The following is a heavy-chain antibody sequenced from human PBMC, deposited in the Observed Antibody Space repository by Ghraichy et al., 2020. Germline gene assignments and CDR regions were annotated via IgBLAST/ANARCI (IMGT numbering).Heavy chain of an antibody. CDR3: ARQGAFSRGYRFGWFDP. CDR2: IYYSGST. Sequence: SQTLSLTCTVSGGSISSSSYYWGWIRQPPGKGLEWIGSIYYSGSTYYNPSLKSRVTISVDTSKNQFSLKLSSVTATDTAVYYCARQGAFSRGYRFGWFDPWCQGTMVTVSS. CDR1: GGSISSSSYY. V-gene: IGHV4-39*01. J-gene: IGHJ5*02. D-gene: IGHD5-18*01.